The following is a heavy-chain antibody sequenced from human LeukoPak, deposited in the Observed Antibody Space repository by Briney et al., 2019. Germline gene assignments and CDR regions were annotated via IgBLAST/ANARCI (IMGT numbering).Heavy chain of an antibody. J-gene: IGHJ4*02. CDR1: GFTFSSYS. Sequence: GESLRLSCAASGFTFSSYSMNWVRQAPGKGLEWVSSISSSSSYIYYADSVKGRFTISRDNAKNSLYLQMNSLRAEDTAVYYCASDYYDSSGGIDYWGQGTLVTVSS. CDR3: ASDYYDSSGGIDY. D-gene: IGHD3-22*01. CDR2: ISSSSSYI. V-gene: IGHV3-21*01.